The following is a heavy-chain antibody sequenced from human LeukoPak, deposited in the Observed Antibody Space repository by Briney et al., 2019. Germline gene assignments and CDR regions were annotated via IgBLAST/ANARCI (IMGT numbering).Heavy chain of an antibody. CDR3: ARSSITFGGASDY. V-gene: IGHV3-7*01. Sequence: GGSLRLSCAASGFSFRDYWMSWVRQAPGKGLEWVADITPDGSGKTYVDSVKGRFTISRDNAKQSLYVQMDTLTAEDTAVYYCARSSITFGGASDYWGQGTLVTVSS. CDR1: GFSFRDYW. D-gene: IGHD3-16*01. CDR2: ITPDGSGK. J-gene: IGHJ4*02.